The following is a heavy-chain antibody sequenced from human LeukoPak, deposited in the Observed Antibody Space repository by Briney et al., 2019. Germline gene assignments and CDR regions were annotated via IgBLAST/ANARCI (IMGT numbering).Heavy chain of an antibody. CDR2: ITISGGST. J-gene: IGHJ4*02. Sequence: PGGSLRLSCAASGFTFTSYAMTWVRQAPGKGLEWVSGITISGGSTYYADSVRGRFTISRDNSKNTLYLQMNNLRAEDTALYYCAPGANPSPNTSSGWYAVYWGQGILVTVSS. CDR3: APGANPSPNTSSGWYAVY. D-gene: IGHD6-19*01. CDR1: GFTFTSYA. V-gene: IGHV3-23*01.